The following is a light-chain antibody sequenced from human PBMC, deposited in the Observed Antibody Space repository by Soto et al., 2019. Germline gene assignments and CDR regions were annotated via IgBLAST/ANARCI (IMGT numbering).Light chain of an antibody. CDR1: QSFSSSY. CDR3: QRYGSSPFT. CDR2: GAS. V-gene: IGKV3-20*01. Sequence: EIVLTQSPGTLSLSPGERATLSCRASQSFSSSYLAWYQQKPGQAPRLLIYGASSRATGIPDRFSGSGSGTDFTLTISRLEPEDFAVYYCQRYGSSPFTFGPGTKVYIK. J-gene: IGKJ3*01.